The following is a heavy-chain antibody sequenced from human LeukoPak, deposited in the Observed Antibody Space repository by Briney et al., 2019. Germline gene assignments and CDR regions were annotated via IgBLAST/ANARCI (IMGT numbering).Heavy chain of an antibody. CDR2: LYHSGTI. CDR1: GDSLRTTTYY. Sequence: NPSETLSLTCTVSGDSLRTTTYYWNWIRQPPGKGLEWIGGLYHSGTIYYNPSLKSRVTISADKSKNHFSLKLTSVTAADTAVYYCARDRELAALDPWGQGTLVIVSS. D-gene: IGHD1-26*01. CDR3: ARDRELAALDP. J-gene: IGHJ5*02. V-gene: IGHV4-39*07.